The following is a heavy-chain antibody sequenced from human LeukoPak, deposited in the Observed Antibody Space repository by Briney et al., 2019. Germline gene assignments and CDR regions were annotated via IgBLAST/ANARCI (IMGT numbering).Heavy chain of an antibody. V-gene: IGHV3-21*01. CDR1: GFTFSSYS. D-gene: IGHD1-26*01. Sequence: GGSLRLSCAASGFTFSSYSMNWVRQAPGKGLEWVSSISSSSSYIYYTDSVKGRFTISRDNAKNSLYLQMNSLRAEDTAVYYCARDRLGAWGYWGQGTLVTVSS. J-gene: IGHJ4*02. CDR3: ARDRLGAWGY. CDR2: ISSSSSYI.